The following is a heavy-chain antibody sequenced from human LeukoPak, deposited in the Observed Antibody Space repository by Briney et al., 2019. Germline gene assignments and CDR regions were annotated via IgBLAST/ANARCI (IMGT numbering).Heavy chain of an antibody. CDR3: ARQNYDFWSGYPSYYYYYGMDV. V-gene: IGHV1-69*13. Sequence: SVKVSCKASGYTFTSYDISWVRQAPGQGLEWMGGIIPIFGTANYAQKFQGRVTITADESTSTAYMELSSLRSEDTAVYYCARQNYDFWSGYPSYYYYYGMDVWGQGTTVTVSS. CDR1: GYTFTSYD. D-gene: IGHD3-3*01. CDR2: IIPIFGTA. J-gene: IGHJ6*02.